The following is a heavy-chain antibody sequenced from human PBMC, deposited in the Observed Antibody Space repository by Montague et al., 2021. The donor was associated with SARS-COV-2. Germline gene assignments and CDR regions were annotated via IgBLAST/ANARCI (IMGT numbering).Heavy chain of an antibody. D-gene: IGHD6-6*01. V-gene: IGHV2-5*02. J-gene: IGHJ3*02. CDR2: IYWDVDK. Sequence: PALVKPTQTLTLTCTVSGFSLSTSGVGVGWIRQPPGKALEWLALIYWDVDKRYSTSLKSRLTATANTSKNQVVLTLTNMDPVDTATYYCAHPSNIATRGGAFDIWGQGTMVTVSS. CDR1: GFSLSTSGVG. CDR3: AHPSNIATRGGAFDI.